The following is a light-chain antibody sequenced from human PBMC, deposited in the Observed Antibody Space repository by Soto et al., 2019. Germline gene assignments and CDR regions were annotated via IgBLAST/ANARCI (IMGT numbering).Light chain of an antibody. CDR3: SSYTSSSTLVV. J-gene: IGLJ2*01. CDR1: SSDVGGYNY. Sequence: QSVLTQPASASGSPGQSITISCTGTSSDVGGYNYVSWYQQHPGKAPKLMIYEVSNRPSGVSNRFSGSKSGNTASLTISGLQAEDEADYYCSSYTSSSTLVVFGGGTKVTVL. V-gene: IGLV2-14*01. CDR2: EVS.